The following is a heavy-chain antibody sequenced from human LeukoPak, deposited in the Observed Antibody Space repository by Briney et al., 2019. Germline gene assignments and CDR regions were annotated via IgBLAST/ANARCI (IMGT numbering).Heavy chain of an antibody. CDR2: IYYSGST. Sequence: SETLSLTCTVSGGSISSSSYYWGWIRQPPGQGLEWIGSIYYSGSTYYNPSLKSRVTISVDTSKNQFSLKLSSVTAADTAVYYCARLAGATKGFDYWGQGTLVTVSS. J-gene: IGHJ4*02. V-gene: IGHV4-39*01. CDR1: GGSISSSSYY. CDR3: ARLAGATKGFDY. D-gene: IGHD1-26*01.